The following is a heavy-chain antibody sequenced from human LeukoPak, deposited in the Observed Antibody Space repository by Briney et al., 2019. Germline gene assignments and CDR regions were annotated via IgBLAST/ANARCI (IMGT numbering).Heavy chain of an antibody. CDR1: GFTSSDYY. CDR3: SGNGGDYSGWYWGFDF. CDR2: ISSSSSYT. Sequence: PGGSLRLSCAASGFTSSDYYMSWIRQAPGKGLEWVSYISSSSSYTNYADSVKGRFTISRDNDKNSVYLQKNRLRAEDTALYYCSGNGGDYSGWYWGFDFWGQGTLVTVFS. D-gene: IGHD6-19*01. V-gene: IGHV3-11*06. J-gene: IGHJ4*02.